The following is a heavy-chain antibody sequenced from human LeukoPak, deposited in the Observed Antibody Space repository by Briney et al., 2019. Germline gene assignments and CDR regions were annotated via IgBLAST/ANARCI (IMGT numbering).Heavy chain of an antibody. CDR1: GGSISSHY. V-gene: IGHV4-59*11. CDR3: ARDLDLIAAAGRYFDL. Sequence: PSETLSLTCTVSGGSISSHYWSWIRQPPGKGLEWIGNMYYSGSINYIPSLKSRVTISVDTAKNQFSLKLSSVTAADTAVYYCARDLDLIAAAGRYFDLWGRGTLVTVSS. CDR2: MYYSGSI. D-gene: IGHD6-13*01. J-gene: IGHJ2*01.